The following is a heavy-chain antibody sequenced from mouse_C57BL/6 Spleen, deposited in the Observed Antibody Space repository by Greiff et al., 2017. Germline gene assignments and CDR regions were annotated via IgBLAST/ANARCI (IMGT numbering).Heavy chain of an antibody. V-gene: IGHV1-39*01. Sequence: QLQESGPELVKPGASVKISCKASGYSFTDYNMNWVKQSNGKSLEWIGVINPNYGTTSYNQKFKGKATLTVDQSSSTAYMQLNSLTSEDSAVYYCARSITTVGGWYFDVWGTGTTVTVSS. J-gene: IGHJ1*03. D-gene: IGHD1-1*01. CDR2: INPNYGTT. CDR3: ARSITTVGGWYFDV. CDR1: GYSFTDYN.